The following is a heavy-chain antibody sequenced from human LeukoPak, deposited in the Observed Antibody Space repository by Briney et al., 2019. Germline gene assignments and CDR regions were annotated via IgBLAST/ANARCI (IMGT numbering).Heavy chain of an antibody. CDR1: GYTFSGYY. D-gene: IGHD6-19*01. CDR2: INPSNGDT. CDR3: ARVGSSGWYVHPTLDY. J-gene: IGHJ4*02. Sequence: ASVKVSCKASGYTFSGYYIHWVRQAPGQGLEWMAWINPSNGDTNYAQKFQGRVTMTRDTSISTAYMELTRLISDDTAAYYCARVGSSGWYVHPTLDYWGQGILVTVSS. V-gene: IGHV1-2*02.